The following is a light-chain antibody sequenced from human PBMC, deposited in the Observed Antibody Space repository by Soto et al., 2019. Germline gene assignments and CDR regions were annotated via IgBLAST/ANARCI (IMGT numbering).Light chain of an antibody. J-gene: IGKJ2*01. CDR2: DTS. V-gene: IGKV3-11*01. CDR3: KQRSNWQYT. Sequence: ELVLTQSPATLSLSPGERATLSCRASQSVIGYSAWYQQKPGQAPRLLIYDTSNRATGIPARFSGSGSGTDFTLTISGLEPEDFAVYYCKQRSNWQYTFGLGTRLEIK. CDR1: QSVIGY.